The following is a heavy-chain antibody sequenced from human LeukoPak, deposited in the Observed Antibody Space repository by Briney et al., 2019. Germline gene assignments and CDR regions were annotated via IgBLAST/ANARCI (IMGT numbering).Heavy chain of an antibody. V-gene: IGHV3-7*05. Sequence: GGSLRLSCAASGFSFSDYLMSWVRQAPGKGLEWVAYTKEDGSDKYYVDSVEGRFTISRDNAKNSLSLQMNSLRADDTAVYYCVRVGGSGWHDYWGQGTLVTVSS. CDR3: VRVGGSGWHDY. J-gene: IGHJ4*02. CDR2: TKEDGSDK. D-gene: IGHD6-19*01. CDR1: GFSFSDYL.